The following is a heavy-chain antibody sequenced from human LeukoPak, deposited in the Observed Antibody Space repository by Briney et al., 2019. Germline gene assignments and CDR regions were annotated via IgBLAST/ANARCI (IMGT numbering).Heavy chain of an antibody. J-gene: IGHJ3*02. D-gene: IGHD5-18*01. CDR2: INHSGST. Sequence: SETLSLTCAVYGGSFSGYYWSWIRQPPGKGPEWIGEINHSGSTNYNPSLKSRVTISVDTSKNQFSLKLSSVTAADTAVYYCARALDTAMVDLDAFDIWGQGTMVTVSS. V-gene: IGHV4-34*01. CDR3: ARALDTAMVDLDAFDI. CDR1: GGSFSGYY.